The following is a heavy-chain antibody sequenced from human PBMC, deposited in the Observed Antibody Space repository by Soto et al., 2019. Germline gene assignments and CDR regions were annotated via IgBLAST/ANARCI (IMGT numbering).Heavy chain of an antibody. V-gene: IGHV3-23*01. CDR1: GDTFSTYA. D-gene: IGHD3-22*01. J-gene: IGHJ4*02. CDR3: ARIRTTMIVVVFDY. CDR2: INGRGGTT. Sequence: GGSLRLSCAASGDTFSTYAMSWVRQSPGKGLEWVATINGRGGTTSYVDSVKGRFTISSDNSRNTLYLQMNSLRAEDTGIYYCARIRTTMIVVVFDYWGQGTPVTVSS.